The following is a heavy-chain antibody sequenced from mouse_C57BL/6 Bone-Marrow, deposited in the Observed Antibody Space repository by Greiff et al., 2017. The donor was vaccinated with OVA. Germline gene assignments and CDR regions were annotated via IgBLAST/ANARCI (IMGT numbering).Heavy chain of an antibody. V-gene: IGHV1-82*01. CDR1: GYAFSSSW. D-gene: IGHD1-1*01. CDR2: IYPGDGDT. Sequence: VKLQQSGPELVKPGASVKISCKASGYAFSSSWMNWVKQRPGKGLEWIGRIYPGDGDTNYNGKFKGKATLTADKSSSTAYMQLSSLTSEDSAVYFCARRITTVVAQYYYAMDYWGQGTSVTVSS. J-gene: IGHJ4*01. CDR3: ARRITTVVAQYYYAMDY.